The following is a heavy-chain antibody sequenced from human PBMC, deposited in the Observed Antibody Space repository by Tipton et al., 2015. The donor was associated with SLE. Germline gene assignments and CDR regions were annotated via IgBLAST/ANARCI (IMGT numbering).Heavy chain of an antibody. CDR2: INWNGRST. D-gene: IGHD4-11*01. Sequence: SLRLSCAASGFTFSNYAMSWVRQAPGKGLEWVSSINWNGRSTGYVDSVKGRFTISRDNAKHSLYLQMNSLRAEDTAVYYCAKSKSVTTGAYYYGMDVWGQGTTVTVSS. CDR1: GFTFSNYA. J-gene: IGHJ6*02. V-gene: IGHV3-20*04. CDR3: AKSKSVTTGAYYYGMDV.